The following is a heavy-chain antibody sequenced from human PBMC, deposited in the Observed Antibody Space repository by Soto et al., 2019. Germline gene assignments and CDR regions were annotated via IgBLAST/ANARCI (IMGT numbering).Heavy chain of an antibody. CDR1: GGSISSYY. Sequence: SETLSLTCTVSGGSISSYYWSWIRQPPGKGLEWIGYIYYSGSTNYNPSLKSRVTISVDTSKNQFSLKLSSVTAADTAVYYCARTSWAAAYFHYWGQGTLVTVYS. CDR3: ARTSWAAAYFHY. CDR2: IYYSGST. D-gene: IGHD6-13*01. J-gene: IGHJ4*02. V-gene: IGHV4-59*01.